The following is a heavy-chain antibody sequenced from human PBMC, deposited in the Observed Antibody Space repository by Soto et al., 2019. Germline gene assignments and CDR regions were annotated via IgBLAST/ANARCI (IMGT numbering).Heavy chain of an antibody. V-gene: IGHV4-4*02. J-gene: IGHJ4*02. CDR3: ARASATIAAAAIFDY. D-gene: IGHD6-13*01. CDR2: IYQSGST. Sequence: PSETLSLTCAVSGWAIRSSKWGSWVRHPPGKGLEWIGEIYQSGSTNYNPSLESRVRMSVDKSRNQFSLKLTSVSAADTAVYYCARASATIAAAAIFDYWGQGTLVTVS. CDR1: GWAIRSSKW.